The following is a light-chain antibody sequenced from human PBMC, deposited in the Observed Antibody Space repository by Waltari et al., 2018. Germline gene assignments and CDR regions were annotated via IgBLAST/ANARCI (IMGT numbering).Light chain of an antibody. CDR2: KDN. J-gene: IGLJ3*02. V-gene: IGLV3-1*01. CDR3: QAWDSSTAWV. CDR1: KSGDKY. Sequence: SYDLTQPPSVSVSPGQTASITCSGDKSGDKYTSWYQQKPGQSPVLVINKDNKRPSGIPERFSGSNSGNTATLIISGSQPVDEADYYCQAWDSSTAWVFGGGTKLTVL.